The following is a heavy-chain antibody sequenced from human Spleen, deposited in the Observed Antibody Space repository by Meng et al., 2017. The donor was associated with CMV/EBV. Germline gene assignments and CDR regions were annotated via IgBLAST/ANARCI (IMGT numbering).Heavy chain of an antibody. CDR3: AREVTPGHDAFDI. CDR1: GFTFSSYA. D-gene: IGHD1-1*01. CDR2: IYTGGSSA. J-gene: IGHJ3*02. V-gene: IGHV3-23*03. Sequence: GESLKISCAASGFTFSSYAMSWVRQAPGKGLQWVSVIYTGGSSAYYADSVEGRFTISRDDSKNTLYLQMNSLRAEDTAMYYCAREVTPGHDAFDIWGQGTMVTVSS.